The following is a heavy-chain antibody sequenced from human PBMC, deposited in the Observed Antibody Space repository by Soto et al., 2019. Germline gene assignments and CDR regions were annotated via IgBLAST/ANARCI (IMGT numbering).Heavy chain of an antibody. J-gene: IGHJ4*02. D-gene: IGHD3-10*01. CDR2: IYYSGST. CDR3: AIDGYYGSGCFDY. V-gene: IGHV4-31*01. CDR1: GGSISRGGYY. Sequence: QVQLQESGPGLVKPSQTLSLTCTVSGGSISRGGYYWSWIRHHPGKGLEWIGYIYYSGSTYYNPSFESLVTMSVDTSKNQLSLKLSSVTAVVTAVYYCAIDGYYGSGCFDYWGQGTLVTVSS.